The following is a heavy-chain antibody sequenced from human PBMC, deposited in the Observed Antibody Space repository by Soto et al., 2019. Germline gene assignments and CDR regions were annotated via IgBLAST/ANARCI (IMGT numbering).Heavy chain of an antibody. Sequence: QVQLVQSGAEVKKPGASVKVSCKASGYTFTGYYMHWVRQAPGQGLEWMGWINPNSGGTNYAQKFQGWVTMTRDTXSSTAYMELSRLRSDDTAVYYCAREAIRQDYGMDVWGQGTTVTVSS. CDR1: GYTFTGYY. J-gene: IGHJ6*02. CDR2: INPNSGGT. CDR3: AREAIRQDYGMDV. V-gene: IGHV1-2*04. D-gene: IGHD3-9*01.